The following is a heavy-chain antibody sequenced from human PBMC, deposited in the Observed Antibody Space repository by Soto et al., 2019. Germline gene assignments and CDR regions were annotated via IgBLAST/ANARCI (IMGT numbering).Heavy chain of an antibody. CDR1: GGSFSGYY. V-gene: IGHV4-34*01. Sequence: SETLSLTCAVYGGSFSGYYWSWIRQPPGKGLEWIGEINHSGSTNYNPSLKSRVTISVDTSKNQFSLKLSSVTAADTAVYYCARGRGPLVLRYFDWLPPYLDYWGQGTLVTVSS. D-gene: IGHD3-9*01. CDR3: ARGRGPLVLRYFDWLPPYLDY. CDR2: INHSGST. J-gene: IGHJ4*02.